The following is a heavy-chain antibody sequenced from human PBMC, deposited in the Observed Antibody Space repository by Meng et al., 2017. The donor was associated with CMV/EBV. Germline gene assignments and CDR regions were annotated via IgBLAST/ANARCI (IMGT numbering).Heavy chain of an antibody. D-gene: IGHD3-3*01. J-gene: IGHJ4*02. CDR2: INHSGST. CDR1: GGSFSGYY. CDR3: ARGAYDFWSGKDDY. Sequence: SETLSLTCAVYGGSFSGYYWSWIRQPPGKGLEWIGEINHSGSTNYNPSLKSRVTIAVDTSKNQFSLKLSSVTAADTAVYYCARGAYDFWSGKDDYWGQGTLVTVSS. V-gene: IGHV4-34*01.